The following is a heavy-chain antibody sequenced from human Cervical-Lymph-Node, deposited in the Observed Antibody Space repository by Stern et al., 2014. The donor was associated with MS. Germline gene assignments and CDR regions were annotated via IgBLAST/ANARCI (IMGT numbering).Heavy chain of an antibody. CDR1: GFPFRNYA. J-gene: IGHJ4*02. CDR2: ITSDGGST. Sequence: VQLVQSGGGLVQPGGSLRLSCVGSGFPFRNYAMHWVRQAPGKGLEYVSAITSDGGSTYYAKFVKGRFTISRDNAKNTLYLQMGRLRGDDMAVYYCARGSRWGQGTLVTVSS. V-gene: IGHV3-64*01. CDR3: ARGSR.